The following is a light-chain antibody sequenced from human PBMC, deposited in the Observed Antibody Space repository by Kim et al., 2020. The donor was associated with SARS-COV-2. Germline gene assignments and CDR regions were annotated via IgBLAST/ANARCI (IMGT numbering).Light chain of an antibody. CDR2: LVS. CDR3: QQYNSYPQT. J-gene: IGKJ5*01. V-gene: IGKV1-16*02. CDR1: QGISNN. Sequence: ASVGDTVTITCRASQGISNNLAWFQQKPGKAPKSLIYLVSTLQSGDPSKFSGSGSGTDFTLTINNLQPEDFATYYCQQYNSYPQTFGQGTRLEIK.